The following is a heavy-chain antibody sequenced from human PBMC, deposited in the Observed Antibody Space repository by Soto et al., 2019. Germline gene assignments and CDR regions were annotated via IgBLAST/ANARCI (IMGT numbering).Heavy chain of an antibody. D-gene: IGHD3-22*01. Sequence: QVQLVQSGAEVKKPGSSVKVSCKASGGTFSSYAISWVRQAPGQGLEWMGGIIPIFGTANYAQKFQGRVTITADESTSTAYMELSSLRCEDTAVYYCARGPVFYDSSGSPVGHWFDPWGQGTLVTVSS. J-gene: IGHJ5*02. CDR3: ARGPVFYDSSGSPVGHWFDP. CDR2: IIPIFGTA. CDR1: GGTFSSYA. V-gene: IGHV1-69*01.